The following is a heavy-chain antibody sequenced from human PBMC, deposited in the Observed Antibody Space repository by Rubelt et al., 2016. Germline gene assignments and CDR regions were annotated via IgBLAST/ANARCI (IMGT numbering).Heavy chain of an antibody. D-gene: IGHD3/OR15-3a*01. J-gene: IGHJ4*02. Sequence: QVQLVQSGAEVKKPGASVKVSCKASGYTFTGYLLHWVRQAPGQGLEWMGWINPNSGGTNYAKKFQGRVTMTRDTPITTAYMHLSDLKSNDTAVYYCASGHTDHWGQGTLVRVSS. CDR2: INPNSGGT. V-gene: IGHV1-2*02. CDR1: GYTFTGYL. CDR3: ASGHTDH.